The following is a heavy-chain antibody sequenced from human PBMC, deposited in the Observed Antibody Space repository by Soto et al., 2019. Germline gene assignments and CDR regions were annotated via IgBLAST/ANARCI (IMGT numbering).Heavy chain of an antibody. CDR3: ARRASDYGDYPSDYWYFDL. J-gene: IGHJ2*01. Sequence: PSETLSLTCTVSGGSISSSSYYWGWIRQPPGKGLEWIGSIHYSGSTYYNPSLKSRVTISVDTSKNQFSLKLSSVTAADTAVYYCARRASDYGDYPSDYWYFDLWGRGTLVTVSS. CDR2: IHYSGST. CDR1: GGSISSSSYY. D-gene: IGHD4-17*01. V-gene: IGHV4-39*01.